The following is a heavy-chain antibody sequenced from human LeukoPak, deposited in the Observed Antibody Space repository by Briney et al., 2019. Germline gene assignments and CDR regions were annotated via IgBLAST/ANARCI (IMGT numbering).Heavy chain of an antibody. D-gene: IGHD3-10*01. CDR1: GFTFSSYW. CDR3: AKVRWGLFEQLDY. J-gene: IGHJ4*02. CDR2: ISGSGGST. V-gene: IGHV3-23*01. Sequence: GGSLRLSCAASGFTFSSYWMSWVRQAPGKGLEWVSAISGSGGSTYYADSVKGRFTISRDNSKNTLYLQMNSLRAEDTAVYYCAKVRWGLFEQLDYWGQGTLVTVSS.